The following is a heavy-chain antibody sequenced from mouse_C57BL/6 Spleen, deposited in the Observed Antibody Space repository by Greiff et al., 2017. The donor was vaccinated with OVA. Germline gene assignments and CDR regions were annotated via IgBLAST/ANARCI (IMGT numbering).Heavy chain of an antibody. CDR1: GYSFTGYF. D-gene: IGHD2-5*01. CDR3: ARRDYSNYDAMDY. CDR2: INPYNGDT. Sequence: VQLQQSGPELVKPGDSVKISCKASGYSFTGYFMNWVMQSHGKSLEWIGRINPYNGDTFYNQKFKGKATLTVDKSSSTAHMELRSLTSEDSAVYYCARRDYSNYDAMDYWGQGTSVTVSS. V-gene: IGHV1-20*01. J-gene: IGHJ4*01.